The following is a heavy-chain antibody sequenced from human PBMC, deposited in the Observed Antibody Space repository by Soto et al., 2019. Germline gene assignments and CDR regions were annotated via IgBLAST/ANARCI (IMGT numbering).Heavy chain of an antibody. CDR3: AREGYCSGGSCYGYYYMDV. CDR2: ISAYNGNT. Sequence: ASVKVSCKASGYTFTSYGISWVRQAPGQGLEWMGWISAYNGNTNYAQKLQGRVTMTTDTSTSTAYMELRSLRSDDTAVYYCAREGYCSGGSCYGYYYMDVWGKGTTVTVSS. J-gene: IGHJ6*03. V-gene: IGHV1-18*01. CDR1: GYTFTSYG. D-gene: IGHD2-15*01.